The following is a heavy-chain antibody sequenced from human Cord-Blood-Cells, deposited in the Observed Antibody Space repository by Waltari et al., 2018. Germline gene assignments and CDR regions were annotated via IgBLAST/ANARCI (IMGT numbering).Heavy chain of an antibody. Sequence: VQLQQSGPGLVKPSQTLSLTCAISGDSASSNSAAWHWIRQSPPRGLEWLGRTYYRSKWYNDYAVSVKSRITINPDTSKNQFSLQLNSVTPEDTAVYYCARDRLSSGWYGNWFDPWGQGTLVTVSS. CDR3: ARDRLSSGWYGNWFDP. J-gene: IGHJ5*02. CDR1: GDSASSNSAA. CDR2: TYYRSKWYN. V-gene: IGHV6-1*01. D-gene: IGHD6-19*01.